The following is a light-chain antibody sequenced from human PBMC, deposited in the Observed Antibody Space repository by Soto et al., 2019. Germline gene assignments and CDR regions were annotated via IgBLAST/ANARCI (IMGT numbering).Light chain of an antibody. CDR1: QSVSTF. J-gene: IGKJ5*01. CDR3: QQRSNWPPIT. Sequence: EIVLTQCPATLSLSPWEIAILSCMASQSVSTFLAWYQQKPGQAPRLLIYDASNRATGIPARFSGSGSGTDFTLTISSLEPEDFAVYYCQQRSNWPPITFGQGTRLEIK. CDR2: DAS. V-gene: IGKV3-11*01.